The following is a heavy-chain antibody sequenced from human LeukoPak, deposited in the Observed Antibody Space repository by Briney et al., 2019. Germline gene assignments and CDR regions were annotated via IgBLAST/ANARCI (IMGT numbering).Heavy chain of an antibody. CDR1: EFSLSTSGVG. CDR3: AHRPIVVAGTLFQH. V-gene: IGHV2-5*02. Sequence: SGPTLVKPTQTLTLTCTFSEFSLSTSGVGVGWIRQPPGKALEWLALIYWDDDKRYSPSLKSRLTITKDTSKNQVVLTMTNMDPVDTATYYCAHRPIVVAGTLFQHWGQGTLVTVSS. CDR2: IYWDDDK. J-gene: IGHJ1*01. D-gene: IGHD6-19*01.